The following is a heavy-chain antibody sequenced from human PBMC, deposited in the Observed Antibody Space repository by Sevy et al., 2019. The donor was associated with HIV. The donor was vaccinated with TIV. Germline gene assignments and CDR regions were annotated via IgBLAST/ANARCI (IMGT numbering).Heavy chain of an antibody. CDR2: INESGIT. CDR3: ARSPPVVVVPGAPSWFDP. CDR1: DGSFSGYY. V-gene: IGHV4-34*01. D-gene: IGHD2-2*01. Sequence: SETLSLTCAVHDGSFSGYYWNWIRQLPGKGLEWIGEINESGITYYNPSLNSRVTSSVDTSKKQFSLKLNSVTAADTAVYFCARSPPVVVVPGAPSWFDPWGQGTLVTVSS. J-gene: IGHJ5*02.